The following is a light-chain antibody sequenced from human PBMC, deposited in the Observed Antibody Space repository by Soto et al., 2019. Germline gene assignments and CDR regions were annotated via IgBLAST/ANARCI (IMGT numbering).Light chain of an antibody. CDR1: RSVSSSY. CDR3: QHYVTSLTT. V-gene: IGKV3-20*01. CDR2: RAS. Sequence: EIVLTQSPGTLSLSPGERATLSCRGSRSVSSSYLAWYQQKAGQAPRLLIYRASSRATGIPERFIGSGSGTDFTLTISRLAPEDFAVYYCQHYVTSLTTFGQGTKVDIK. J-gene: IGKJ1*01.